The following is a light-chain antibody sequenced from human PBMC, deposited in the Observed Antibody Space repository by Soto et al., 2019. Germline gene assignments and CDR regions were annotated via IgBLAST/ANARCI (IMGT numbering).Light chain of an antibody. CDR3: GTWDSSLSAVV. CDR1: SSNIGNNY. V-gene: IGLV1-51*01. Sequence: QSVLTQPPSVSAAPGQKVIISCSGSSSNIGNNYVSWYQQLPGTAPKLLIYDNNKRPSGIFDRFSGSKSGTSATLGITGLQTGDEADYYCGTWDSSLSAVVFGGGTKLTVL. J-gene: IGLJ2*01. CDR2: DNN.